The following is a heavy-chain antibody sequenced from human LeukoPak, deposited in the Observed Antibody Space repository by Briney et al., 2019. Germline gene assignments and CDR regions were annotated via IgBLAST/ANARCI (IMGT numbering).Heavy chain of an antibody. Sequence: GASVKVSCKASGYTFTGYYMHWVRQAPGQGLEWMGGLSPNSGGTNFAQRFQGRVTLTRDTSISTAYMELTRLTSDDTAVYYCAREGYCSSSSCPSDYWGQGTLVTVSS. V-gene: IGHV1-2*02. CDR1: GYTFTGYY. D-gene: IGHD2-2*01. J-gene: IGHJ4*02. CDR3: AREGYCSSSSCPSDY. CDR2: LSPNSGGT.